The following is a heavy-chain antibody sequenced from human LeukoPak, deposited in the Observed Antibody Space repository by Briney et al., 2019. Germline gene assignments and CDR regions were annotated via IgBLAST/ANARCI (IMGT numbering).Heavy chain of an antibody. CDR2: ISSSSSYI. V-gene: IGHV3-21*01. CDR3: ARTFGDYPYYYYYMDV. Sequence: GGSLRLSCAASGFTFSSYSMNWVRQAPGKGLEWVSSISSSSSYIYYADSVKGRFTISRDNAKNSLYLQMNSLRDEDTAVYYCARTFGDYPYYYYYMDVWGKGTTVTASS. D-gene: IGHD4-17*01. CDR1: GFTFSSYS. J-gene: IGHJ6*03.